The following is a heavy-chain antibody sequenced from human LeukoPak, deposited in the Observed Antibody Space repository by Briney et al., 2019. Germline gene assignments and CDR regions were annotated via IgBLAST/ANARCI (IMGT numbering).Heavy chain of an antibody. CDR3: ARAKYYYGSGSYGYFDY. V-gene: IGHV4-59*01. CDR1: GGSISSYY. Sequence: SETLSLTCTVSGGSISSYYWSWIRQPTGKGLEWIGYIYYSGSTNYNPSLKSRVTISVDTSKNQFSLRLSSVTAADTAVYYCARAKYYYGSGSYGYFDYWGQGTLVTVSS. D-gene: IGHD3-10*01. J-gene: IGHJ4*02. CDR2: IYYSGST.